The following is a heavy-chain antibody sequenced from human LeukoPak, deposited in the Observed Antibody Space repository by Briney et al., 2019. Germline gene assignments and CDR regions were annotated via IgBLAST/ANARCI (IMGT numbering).Heavy chain of an antibody. CDR1: GFTFSDST. D-gene: IGHD3-10*01. J-gene: IGHJ4*02. Sequence: GGSLRLSCAGSGFTFSDSTMIWVRQAPGKGLVWVSRINSDGSSTSYADSVKGRFTISRDNAKNTLYLQMNSLRAEDTAVYYCARGPWGGSGFDYWGQGTLVTISS. CDR2: INSDGSST. V-gene: IGHV3-74*01. CDR3: ARGPWGGSGFDY.